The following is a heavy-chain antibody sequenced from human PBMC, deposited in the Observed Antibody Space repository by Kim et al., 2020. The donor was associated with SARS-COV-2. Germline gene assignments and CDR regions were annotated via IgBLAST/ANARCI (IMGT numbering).Heavy chain of an antibody. J-gene: IGHJ4*02. CDR3: ARGILRTMVRGVIRGPAFDY. V-gene: IGHV4-34*01. Sequence: SETLSLTCAVYGGSFSGYYWSWIRQPPGKGLEWIGEINHSGSTNYNPSLKSRVTISVDTSKNQFSLKLSSVTAADTAVYYCARGILRTMVRGVIRGPAFDYWGQGTLVTVSS. CDR1: GGSFSGYY. D-gene: IGHD3-10*01. CDR2: INHSGST.